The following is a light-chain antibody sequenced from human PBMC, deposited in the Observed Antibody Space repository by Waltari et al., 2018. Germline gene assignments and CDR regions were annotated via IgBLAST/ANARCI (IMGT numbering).Light chain of an antibody. CDR3: QNHERLPAT. CDR2: SAS. Sequence: EVVLTQSPGTLSLSPGERATLSCRASQSISKYLVWYQQRPGQAPRLLIYSASTRATGIPDRFSGSEFGTDVSLTISRLEPEDFAVYYCQNHERLPATFGQGTRVEIK. V-gene: IGKV3-20*01. J-gene: IGKJ1*01. CDR1: QSISKY.